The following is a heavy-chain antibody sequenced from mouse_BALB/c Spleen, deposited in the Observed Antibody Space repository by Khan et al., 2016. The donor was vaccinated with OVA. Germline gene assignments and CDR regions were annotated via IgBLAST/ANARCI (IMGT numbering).Heavy chain of an antibody. D-gene: IGHD2-10*02. Sequence: VQLQQSGAELVRPGTSVKISCKASGYTFTNYWLGWVKQRPGHGLEWIGDIFPGGAYTNCNEKFKGKASLTADTFSSTAYMQLISLTSEDSAVYFCARVPRSNEAFFDYWGQGTPLPVSS. CDR3: ARVPRSNEAFFDY. CDR1: GYTFTNYW. CDR2: IFPGGAYT. J-gene: IGHJ2*01. V-gene: IGHV1-63*02.